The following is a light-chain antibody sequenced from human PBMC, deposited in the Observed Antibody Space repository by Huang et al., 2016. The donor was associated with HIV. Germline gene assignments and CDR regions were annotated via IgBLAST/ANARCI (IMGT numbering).Light chain of an antibody. CDR2: AAS. Sequence: EIVLTQSPGTLSLSPGERATLSCRASQSVSSSYLAWYQQKPGQAPRLLVYAASSRATGIPDRFSGSGAGTDFTLAISRLEPEDFALYYCQQYGTSPPTLTFGGGTKVE. CDR1: QSVSSSY. CDR3: QQYGTSPPTLT. J-gene: IGKJ4*01. V-gene: IGKV3-20*01.